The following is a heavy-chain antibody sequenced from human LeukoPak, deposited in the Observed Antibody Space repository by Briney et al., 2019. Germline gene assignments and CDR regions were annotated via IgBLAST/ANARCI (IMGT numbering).Heavy chain of an antibody. J-gene: IGHJ4*02. V-gene: IGHV3-30*02. Sequence: TGGSLRLSCAASGVTFSSYGMHWVRQAPGKGLEWVAFIRYDESKEYYADSVKGRFTISRDNSKNTLYLQMNSLRVEDTAVYHCVKDYLVEARRVYYFDYWGQGTLVTVSS. CDR2: IRYDESKE. CDR1: GVTFSSYG. D-gene: IGHD1-26*01. CDR3: VKDYLVEARRVYYFDY.